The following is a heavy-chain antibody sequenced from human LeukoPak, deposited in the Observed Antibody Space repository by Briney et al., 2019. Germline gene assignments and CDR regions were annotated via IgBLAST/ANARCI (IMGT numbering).Heavy chain of an antibody. CDR3: ARVTLGGLNYYYMDV. CDR1: GFTFSSYS. Sequence: PGGSLRLSCAASGFTFSSYSMNWVRQAPGKGLEWVSSISSSSSYIYYADSVKGRFTISRDNAKNSLYLQMNSLRAEDTAVYYCARVTLGGLNYYYMDVWDKGTTVTVSS. J-gene: IGHJ6*03. CDR2: ISSSSSYI. V-gene: IGHV3-21*01. D-gene: IGHD6-25*01.